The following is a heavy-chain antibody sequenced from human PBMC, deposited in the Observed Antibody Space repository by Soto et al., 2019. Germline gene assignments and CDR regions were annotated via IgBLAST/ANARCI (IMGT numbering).Heavy chain of an antibody. D-gene: IGHD1-1*01. CDR2: ISGSSDDI. V-gene: IGHV3-21*01. CDR3: ARDLWLERLPY. Sequence: GGSLRLSCAASGFTFSSYSMNWVRQAPGKGLEWVSFISGSSDDIYYADSVKGRFTISRDNAKKSLYLQMNSLRADDTAVYYCARDLWLERLPYWGQGTLVTVSS. J-gene: IGHJ4*02. CDR1: GFTFSSYS.